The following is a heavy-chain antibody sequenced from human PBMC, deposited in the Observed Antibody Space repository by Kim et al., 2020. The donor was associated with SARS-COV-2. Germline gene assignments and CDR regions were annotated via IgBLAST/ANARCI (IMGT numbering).Heavy chain of an antibody. D-gene: IGHD2-2*02. V-gene: IGHV1-18*01. CDR2: ISAYNGNT. CDR1: GYTFTSYG. CDR3: ARDPGYCSSTSCYRWFDP. J-gene: IGHJ5*02. Sequence: APVKVSCKASGYTFTSYGISWVRQAPGQGLEWMGWISAYNGNTNYAQKLQGRVTMTTDTSTSTAYMELRSLRSDDTAVYYCARDPGYCSSTSCYRWFDPWGQGTLVTVSS.